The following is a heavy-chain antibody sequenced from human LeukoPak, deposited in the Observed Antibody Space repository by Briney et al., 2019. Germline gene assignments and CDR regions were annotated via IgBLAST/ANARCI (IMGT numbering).Heavy chain of an antibody. CDR2: VYYSGST. J-gene: IGHJ4*02. D-gene: IGHD3-22*01. Sequence: PSETLSLTCSVSGDSISSGSFYWSWIRQHPGKGLEWIGCVYYSGSTYYNPPLKSRVTISVDTSKTQFSLKLNSVTAADTAVYYCARDTYDTSGYTFDYWGQGTLVTVSS. CDR1: GDSISSGSFY. V-gene: IGHV4-31*03. CDR3: ARDTYDTSGYTFDY.